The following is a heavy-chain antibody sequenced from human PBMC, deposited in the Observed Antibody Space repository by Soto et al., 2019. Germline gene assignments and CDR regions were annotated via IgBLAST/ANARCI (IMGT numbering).Heavy chain of an antibody. Sequence: GGSLRLSCAASGFTFSSYSMNWVRQAPGKGLEWVSSISSSSSYIYYADSVKGRFTISRDNAKNSLYLQMNSLRAEDTAVYYCASFGSQDYEDIVVVPAAMRDNDYWGQGTLVTVSS. D-gene: IGHD2-2*01. J-gene: IGHJ4*02. CDR1: GFTFSSYS. CDR2: ISSSSSYI. V-gene: IGHV3-21*01. CDR3: ASFGSQDYEDIVVVPAAMRDNDY.